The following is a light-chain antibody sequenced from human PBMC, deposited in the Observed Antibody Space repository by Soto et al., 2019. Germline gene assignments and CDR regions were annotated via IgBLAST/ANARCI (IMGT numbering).Light chain of an antibody. CDR2: DTS. Sequence: DIVVTQSPATLSASPGERVTLSCRASQFVSSRLAWYQQRPGQVPRLLIYDTSTRAPGISARFRGSGSGTEFTLNISILQSEDFAVYYCQEYIQWPPGMFGPGTTVDIQ. CDR3: QEYIQWPPGM. CDR1: QFVSSR. J-gene: IGKJ1*01. V-gene: IGKV3-15*01.